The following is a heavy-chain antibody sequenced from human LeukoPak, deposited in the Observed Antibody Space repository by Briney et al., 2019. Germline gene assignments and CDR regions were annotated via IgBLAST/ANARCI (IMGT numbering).Heavy chain of an antibody. J-gene: IGHJ4*02. CDR1: GYTFTGSY. Sequence: ASVKVSCKSSGYTFTGSYMHWVRQAPGQGLEWMGLIYPNSGCTNYSQKFQGRVTITRDTSITTAYMELRRLRSEDPAISYCARVRGYGDSPYDYWGQGTLVTVSS. D-gene: IGHD4-17*01. CDR3: ARVRGYGDSPYDY. CDR2: IYPNSGCT. V-gene: IGHV1-2*02.